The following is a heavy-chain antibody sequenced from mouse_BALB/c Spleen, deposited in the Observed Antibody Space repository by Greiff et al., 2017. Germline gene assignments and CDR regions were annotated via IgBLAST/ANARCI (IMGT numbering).Heavy chain of an antibody. Sequence: EVKLMESGGGLVQPGGSRKLSCAASGFTFSSFGMHWVRQAPEKGLEWVAYISSGSSTIYYADTVKGRFTISRDNPKNTLFLQMTSLRSEDTAMYYCARGEFSSGKFDYWGQGTTLTVSS. CDR3: ARGEFSSGKFDY. D-gene: IGHD1-3*01. CDR1: GFTFSSFG. V-gene: IGHV5-17*02. CDR2: ISSGSSTI. J-gene: IGHJ2*01.